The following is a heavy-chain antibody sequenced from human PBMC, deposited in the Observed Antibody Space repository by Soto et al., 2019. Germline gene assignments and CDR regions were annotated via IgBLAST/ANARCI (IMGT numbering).Heavy chain of an antibody. CDR3: ARRNTSTWSRRGYYYYGMDV. D-gene: IGHD6-13*01. Sequence: ASVKVSCKASGYTFTGYYMHWVRQAPGQGLEWMGWINPNSGGTNYAQKFQGRVTMTRDTSISTAYMELSRLRSDDTAVYYCARRNTSTWSRRGYYYYGMDVWGQGTTVTVSS. J-gene: IGHJ6*02. V-gene: IGHV1-2*02. CDR1: GYTFTGYY. CDR2: INPNSGGT.